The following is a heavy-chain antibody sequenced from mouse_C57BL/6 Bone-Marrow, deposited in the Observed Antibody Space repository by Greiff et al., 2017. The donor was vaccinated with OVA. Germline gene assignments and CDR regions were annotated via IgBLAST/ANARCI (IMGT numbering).Heavy chain of an antibody. J-gene: IGHJ1*03. D-gene: IGHD1-1*01. CDR3: ARSLYCGSRYWYFDV. CDR1: GFTFSDYY. V-gene: IGHV5-16*01. CDR2: INYDGSST. Sequence: EVKLVESEGGLVQPGSSMKLSCTASGFTFSDYYMAWVRQVPEKGLEWVANINYDGSSTYYLDSLKSRFIISRDNAKNILYLQMSSLKSEDTATYYCARSLYCGSRYWYFDVWGTGTTVTVSS.